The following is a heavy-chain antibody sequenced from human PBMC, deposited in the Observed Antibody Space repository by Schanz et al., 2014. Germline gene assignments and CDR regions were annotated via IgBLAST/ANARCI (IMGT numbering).Heavy chain of an antibody. CDR3: VRDTDYHFDY. D-gene: IGHD4-17*01. CDR2: TSNDGSFT. J-gene: IGHJ4*02. V-gene: IGHV3-11*06. CDR1: GFTFADYY. Sequence: QVQLLESGGGLFKPGGSLRLSCAGSGFTFADYYMTWVRQAPGKGREWVSRTSNDGSFTTFADSVKGRFTISRDNAKNTLYLQMNSLRAEDTAVYYCVRDTDYHFDYWGQGTLVTVSS.